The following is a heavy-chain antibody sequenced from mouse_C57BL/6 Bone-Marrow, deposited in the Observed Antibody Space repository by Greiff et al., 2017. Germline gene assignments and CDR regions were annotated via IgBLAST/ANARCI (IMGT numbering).Heavy chain of an antibody. D-gene: IGHD4-1*01. CDR2: IHPNSGST. Sequence: QVQLQQPGAELVKPGASVKLSCKASGYTFTSYWMHWVKQRPGQGLEWIGMIHPNSGSTNYNEKFKSKATLTVDKPSSTAYMQLSSLTSEDSAVYYCARGGLTGNYFDYWGQGTTLTVSS. CDR1: GYTFTSYW. V-gene: IGHV1-64*01. J-gene: IGHJ2*01. CDR3: ARGGLTGNYFDY.